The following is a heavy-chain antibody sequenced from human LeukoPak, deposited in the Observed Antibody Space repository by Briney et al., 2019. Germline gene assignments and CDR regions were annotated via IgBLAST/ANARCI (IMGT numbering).Heavy chain of an antibody. V-gene: IGHV4-30-2*01. Sequence: SQTLSLTCTVSGGSISSGGYYWSWIRQPPGKGLEWIGYIYHSGSTYYNPSLKSRVTISVDTSKNQFSLKLSSVTAADTAVYYCARGLGYSYGHYYFDYWGQGTLVTVSS. CDR2: IYHSGST. D-gene: IGHD5-18*01. CDR3: ARGLGYSYGHYYFDY. CDR1: GGSISSGGYY. J-gene: IGHJ4*02.